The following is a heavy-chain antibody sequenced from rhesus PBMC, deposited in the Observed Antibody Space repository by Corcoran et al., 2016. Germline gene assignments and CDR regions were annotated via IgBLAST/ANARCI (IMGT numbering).Heavy chain of an antibody. V-gene: IGHV4S9*01. CDR3: ARVKYNSLDI. CDR1: GGSIKDGFF. D-gene: IGHD3-34*01. CDR2: SYGNTPTT. J-gene: IGHJ5-2*02. Sequence: QVQLQESGPGLVKPSETLSLTCAVSGGSIKDGFFGNWIRKPPGKGLEWVGNSYGNTPTTYSNPSLKSRITISKDTSKTQFFLKLTSVTAADTAVYFCARVKYNSLDIWGRGVLVTVSS.